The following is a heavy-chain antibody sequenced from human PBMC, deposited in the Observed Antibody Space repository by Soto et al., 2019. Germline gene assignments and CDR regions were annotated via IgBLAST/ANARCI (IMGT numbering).Heavy chain of an antibody. CDR1: GGTFSSYA. D-gene: IGHD4-4*01. J-gene: IGHJ6*02. CDR2: IIPMYNKP. CDR3: ARGYSGGYFYAMDV. Sequence: QVQLVQSGADVKKPGSSVRVSCQASGGTFSSYAFNWVRQAPGQGLEWMGGIIPMYNKPNYAQNFLGRVTISADPSTSTTYMELTTLRSEDTAVYFCARGYSGGYFYAMDVWGQGTTVTVSS. V-gene: IGHV1-69*01.